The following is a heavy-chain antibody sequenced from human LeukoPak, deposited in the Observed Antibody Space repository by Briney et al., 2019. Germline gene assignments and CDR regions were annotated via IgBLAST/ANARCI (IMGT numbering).Heavy chain of an antibody. CDR2: ISGSGGST. CDR3: AKGGDILTGYFTYYYYMDV. V-gene: IGHV3-23*01. Sequence: GGSLRLSCAASGFTFSSYGMSWVRQAPGKGLEWVSGISGSGGSTYYADSVKGRFTISRDNSKNMLYLQMNSLRAEDTAVYYCAKGGDILTGYFTYYYYMDVWGKGTTVTVSS. CDR1: GFTFSSYG. J-gene: IGHJ6*03. D-gene: IGHD3-9*01.